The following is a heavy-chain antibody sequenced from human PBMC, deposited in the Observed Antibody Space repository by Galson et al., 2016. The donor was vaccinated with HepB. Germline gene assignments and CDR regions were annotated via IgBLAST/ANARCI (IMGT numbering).Heavy chain of an antibody. CDR2: ISNSGGRT. J-gene: IGHJ3*02. CDR3: AKDPNYYDSSGYIWGAFDI. Sequence: SLRLSCAASGFTFRSYAMTWVRQAPGKGLEWVSEISNSGGRTYYADSVKGRFTISRDNSKNTLSPQMNSLRAEDTAVYYCAKDPNYYDSSGYIWGAFDIWGQGTMVTVSS. V-gene: IGHV3-23*01. CDR1: GFTFRSYA. D-gene: IGHD3-22*01.